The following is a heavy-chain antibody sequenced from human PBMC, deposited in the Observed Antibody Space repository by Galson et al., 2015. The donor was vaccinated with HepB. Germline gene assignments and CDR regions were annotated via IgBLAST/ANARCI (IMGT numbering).Heavy chain of an antibody. CDR2: ISASGGST. D-gene: IGHD5-18*01. J-gene: IGHJ4*02. V-gene: IGHV3-23*01. CDR3: ARERGNTYGYYFDY. Sequence: SLRLSCAASGFTFSSYAMSWVRQAPGKGLEWVSTISASGGSTYYADSVKGRFTISRDDSKNTLYLQMNSLRGEDTAVHHCARERGNTYGYYFDYWGQGTLVTVSP. CDR1: GFTFSSYA.